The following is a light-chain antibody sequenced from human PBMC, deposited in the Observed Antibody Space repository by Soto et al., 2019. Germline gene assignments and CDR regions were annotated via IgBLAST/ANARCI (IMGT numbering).Light chain of an antibody. CDR3: QQYNSYS. CDR2: DAS. CDR1: QSINKW. V-gene: IGKV1-5*01. Sequence: ASIGDRVTIPCRASQSINKWLAWHQQKPGKAPKLLIYDASSLQSGVPPRFSGSGSGTEFTLTIRSLQPDDIATYYCQQYNSYSFGGGTKVDIK. J-gene: IGKJ4*01.